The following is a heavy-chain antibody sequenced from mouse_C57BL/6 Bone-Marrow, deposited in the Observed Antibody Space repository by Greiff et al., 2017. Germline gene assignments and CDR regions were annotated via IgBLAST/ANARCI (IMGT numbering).Heavy chain of an antibody. CDR2: ILPGSGST. V-gene: IGHV1-9*01. CDR3: ARGGKVVAFDY. CDR1: GYTFTGYW. D-gene: IGHD1-1*01. Sequence: VQLQQSGAELMKPGASVKLSCKATGYTFTGYWIEWVKQRPGHGLEWIGEILPGSGSTNSNEKFKGKATFTADTSSNTAYMQLSSLTTEDSAIYYCARGGKVVAFDYWGQGTTLTVSS. J-gene: IGHJ2*01.